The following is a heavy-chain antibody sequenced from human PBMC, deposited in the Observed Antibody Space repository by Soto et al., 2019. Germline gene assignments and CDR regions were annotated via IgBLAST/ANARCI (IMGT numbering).Heavy chain of an antibody. CDR1: GGTFSSYA. CDR2: IIPIFGTA. J-gene: IGHJ6*02. Sequence: SVKVSCKAPGGTFSSYAISWVRQAPGQGLEWMGGIIPIFGTANYAQKFQGRVTITADKSTSTAYMELSSLRSEDTAVYYCARDLAGSSYYYGMDVWGQGTTVTVSS. CDR3: ARDLAGSSYYYGMDV. V-gene: IGHV1-69*06.